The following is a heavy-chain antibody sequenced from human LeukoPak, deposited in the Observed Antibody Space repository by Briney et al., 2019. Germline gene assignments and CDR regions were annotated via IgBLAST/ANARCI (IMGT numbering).Heavy chain of an antibody. CDR3: AKDPHPYSSSWPIIYYFDY. CDR1: RFTFPNYA. D-gene: IGHD6-13*01. Sequence: GGSLRLSCAASRFTFPNYAMSWVRQAPGKVLHWVSYISGYGASTFYADSVKGRFTISRDNSKNTLYLQMNSLRAEDTAVYYCAKDPHPYSSSWPIIYYFDYWGQGTLVTVSS. V-gene: IGHV3-23*01. J-gene: IGHJ4*02. CDR2: ISGYGAST.